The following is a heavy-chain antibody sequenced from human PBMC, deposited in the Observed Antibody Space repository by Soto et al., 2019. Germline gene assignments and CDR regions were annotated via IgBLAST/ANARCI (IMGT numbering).Heavy chain of an antibody. D-gene: IGHD1-1*01. CDR2: ISAHNGNT. CDR1: GYTFTSYG. Sequence: QVHLVQSGAEVKKPGASVKVSCKGSGYTFTSYGITWVRQAPGQGLEWMGWISAHNGNTNYAQKLQGRVTVTRGTSTSPAYMELRSLRSDDTAVYYCARGRYGDYWGQGALVTGSS. CDR3: ARGRYGDY. J-gene: IGHJ4*02. V-gene: IGHV1-18*01.